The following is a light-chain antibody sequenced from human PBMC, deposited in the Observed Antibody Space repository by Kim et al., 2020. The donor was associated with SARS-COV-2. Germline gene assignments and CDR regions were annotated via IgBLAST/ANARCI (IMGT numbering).Light chain of an antibody. J-gene: IGLJ2*01. Sequence: SYELTQPPSVSVSPGQTASIACSGNKLGDKYASWYQQKLGQSPVLVIYQDTKRPSGIPERFSGYNSGNTATLTISGTQAMDEANYYCQAWDSITAVFGGG. V-gene: IGLV3-1*01. CDR2: QDT. CDR3: QAWDSITAV. CDR1: KLGDKY.